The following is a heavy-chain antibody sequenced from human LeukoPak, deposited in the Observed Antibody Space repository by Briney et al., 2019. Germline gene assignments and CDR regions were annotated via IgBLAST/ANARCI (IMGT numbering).Heavy chain of an antibody. CDR1: GFTFSSYA. J-gene: IGHJ6*02. CDR2: ISGSGGST. CDR3: AKAFSSASCYGHYCYYYGMDV. D-gene: IGHD2-2*01. Sequence: GGSLRLSCAASGFTFSSYAMSWVRQAPGKGLEWVSDISGSGGSTYYADSVKGRFTISRDNSKNTVYLQMNSLRAEDTAVYYCAKAFSSASCYGHYCYYYGMDVWGQGTTVTVSS. V-gene: IGHV3-23*01.